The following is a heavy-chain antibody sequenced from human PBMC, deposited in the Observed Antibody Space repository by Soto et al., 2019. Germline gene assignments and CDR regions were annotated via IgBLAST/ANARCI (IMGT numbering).Heavy chain of an antibody. V-gene: IGHV1-69*13. J-gene: IGHJ5*02. D-gene: IGHD2-15*01. Sequence: GASVKVSCKASGGTFSSYAISWVRQAPGQGLEWMGGIIPIFGTANYAQKFQGRVTITADESTSTAYMELSSLRSEDTAVYYCARASKLGYCSGGSCPYNWFDPWGQGTLVTVSS. CDR1: GGTFSSYA. CDR2: IIPIFGTA. CDR3: ARASKLGYCSGGSCPYNWFDP.